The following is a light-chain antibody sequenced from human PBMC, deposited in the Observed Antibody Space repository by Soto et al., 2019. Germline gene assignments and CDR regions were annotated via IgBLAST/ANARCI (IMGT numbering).Light chain of an antibody. V-gene: IGKV3-15*01. Sequence: EKVMTQSPATLSMSPGERATLSCRASQSVSSFLAWYQQKPGQAPRLLIYGASTRATGIPARFSGSGSGTEFTLTISSLQSEDFAVYYCQQYRNWPSWTFGQGTKVDIK. CDR1: QSVSSF. CDR3: QQYRNWPSWT. J-gene: IGKJ1*01. CDR2: GAS.